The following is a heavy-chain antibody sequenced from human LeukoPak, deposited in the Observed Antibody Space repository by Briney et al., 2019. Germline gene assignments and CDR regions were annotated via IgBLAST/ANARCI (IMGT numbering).Heavy chain of an antibody. CDR1: GFTVSSNY. V-gene: IGHV3-53*01. Sequence: GGSLRLSCAASGFTVSSNYMSWVRQAPGKGLEWVSVIYSGGSTYYADSVKGRFTISRDNSKNTLYLQMNSLRAEDTAVYYCARMLWVKYFDYWGQGTLVTVSS. CDR3: ARMLWVKYFDY. D-gene: IGHD2-8*01. CDR2: IYSGGST. J-gene: IGHJ4*02.